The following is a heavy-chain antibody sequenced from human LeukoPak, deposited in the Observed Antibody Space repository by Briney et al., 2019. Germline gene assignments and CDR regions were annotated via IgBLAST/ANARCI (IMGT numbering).Heavy chain of an antibody. J-gene: IGHJ4*02. D-gene: IGHD3-22*01. CDR2: IYYSGST. CDR1: GGSIRSGSHY. CDR3: AKRGDSGGNL. Sequence: SETLSLTCTVSGGSIRSGSHYWAWIRQPPGKGLEWIGSIYYSGSTYYNPSLENRVTISIDTSKNHFSLKLSSLSAADTSVYYCAKRGDSGGNLWGQGTLVTVS. V-gene: IGHV4-39*02.